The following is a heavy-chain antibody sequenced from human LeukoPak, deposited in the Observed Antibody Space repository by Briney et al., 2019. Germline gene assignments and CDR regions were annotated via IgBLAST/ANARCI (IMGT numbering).Heavy chain of an antibody. CDR2: IHPSGTT. D-gene: IGHD3-10*01. CDR1: GGSINNYF. Sequence: PSETLSLTCSVSGGSINNYFWSWIRQPAGKGLEWIGRIHPSGTTNYNPSLKSRVTMSVDTSKNHFSLKLFSAIAADTAVYYCARDAYHTGWFGGFDYWGQGTLVAVPS. J-gene: IGHJ4*02. V-gene: IGHV4-4*07. CDR3: ARDAYHTGWFGGFDY.